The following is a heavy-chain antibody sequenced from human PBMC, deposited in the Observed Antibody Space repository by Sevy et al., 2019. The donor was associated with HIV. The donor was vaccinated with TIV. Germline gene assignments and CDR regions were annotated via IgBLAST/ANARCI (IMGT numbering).Heavy chain of an antibody. D-gene: IGHD1-20*01. Sequence: SETLSLTCTVSGGSISGYYWSWIRQPPGKVLEWIGYITYSGSTNYNPSLKSRVTISVDTSKNEFSLKLSSVTAADTAVYYCARSRVITGTFDYWGQGTLVTVSS. CDR1: GGSISGYY. J-gene: IGHJ4*02. CDR3: ARSRVITGTFDY. V-gene: IGHV4-59*01. CDR2: ITYSGST.